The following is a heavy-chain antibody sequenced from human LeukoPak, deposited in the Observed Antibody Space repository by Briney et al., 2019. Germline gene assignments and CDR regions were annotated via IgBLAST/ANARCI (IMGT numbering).Heavy chain of an antibody. Sequence: GGSLRLSCATSGFTFSSYAMSWVRQAPGKGLEWVSTISGGGGSTWYADSVKGRFTISRDNSKNTLYLQLSSLRADDTAVYYCATYVRGYFDYWGQGTLVTVSS. D-gene: IGHD3-10*02. CDR3: ATYVRGYFDY. J-gene: IGHJ4*02. CDR1: GFTFSSYA. V-gene: IGHV3-23*01. CDR2: ISGGGGST.